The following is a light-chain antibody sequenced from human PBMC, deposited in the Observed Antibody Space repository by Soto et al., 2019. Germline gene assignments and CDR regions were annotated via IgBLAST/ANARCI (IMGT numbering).Light chain of an antibody. V-gene: IGLV2-14*01. Sequence: QSVLTQPASVSGSPGQSITISCTGTSSDVGGYNYVSWYQQHPGKAPKLMIYEVSNRPSGVSNRFSGSKSGNTASLTISGLQAEDGADYYCSSYTSSSTRVFGGGTTLTVL. CDR3: SSYTSSSTRV. CDR1: SSDVGGYNY. J-gene: IGLJ3*02. CDR2: EVS.